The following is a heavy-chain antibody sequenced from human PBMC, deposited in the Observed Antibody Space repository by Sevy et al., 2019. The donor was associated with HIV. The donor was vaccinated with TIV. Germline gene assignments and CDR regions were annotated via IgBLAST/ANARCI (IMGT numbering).Heavy chain of an antibody. CDR3: ARGGANARGVIITNSDAFDI. D-gene: IGHD3-10*02. CDR2: IIPIFGTA. V-gene: IGHV1-69*06. J-gene: IGHJ3*02. Sequence: ASVRVSCKASGGTFSSYAISWVRQAPGQGLAWMGGIIPIFGTANYAQKFQGRVTITADKSTSTAYMELSSLRSEDTAVYYCARGGANARGVIITNSDAFDIWGQGTMVTVSS. CDR1: GGTFSSYA.